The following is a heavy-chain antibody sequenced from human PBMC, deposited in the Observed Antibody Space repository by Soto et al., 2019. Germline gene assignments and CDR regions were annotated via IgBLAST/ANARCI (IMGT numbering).Heavy chain of an antibody. CDR2: IDGSGGDT. CDR3: AKDYDSSGQYYYYGMDV. Sequence: GSLRLSCAASGFTFSSYAMAWVRQVPGTGLEWVSGIDGSGGDTSFADSVKGRFTISRDNSKNTLYLQMNSLRAEDTAVYYCAKDYDSSGQYYYYGMDVWGQGTTVTVSS. V-gene: IGHV3-23*01. CDR1: GFTFSSYA. J-gene: IGHJ6*02. D-gene: IGHD3-22*01.